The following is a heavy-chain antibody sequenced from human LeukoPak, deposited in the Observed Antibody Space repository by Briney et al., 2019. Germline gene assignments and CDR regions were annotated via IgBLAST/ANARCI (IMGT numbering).Heavy chain of an antibody. CDR2: IYYSGTT. J-gene: IGHJ5*02. CDR3: ARQSEIAAAANDNWFGP. Sequence: PSETLSLTCTVSGGSISSYYWSWIRQPPGKGLEWIGYIYYSGTTNYNPSLKSRVTLSVDTSKNQFSLSLTAVTAADTAVYYCARQSEIAAAANDNWFGPWGQGTLVTVSS. CDR1: GGSISSYY. D-gene: IGHD6-13*01. V-gene: IGHV4-59*08.